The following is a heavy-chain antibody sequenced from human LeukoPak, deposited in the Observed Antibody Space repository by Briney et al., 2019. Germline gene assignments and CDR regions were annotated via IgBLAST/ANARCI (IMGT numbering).Heavy chain of an antibody. CDR3: ARPPRDLVSAAPFDY. V-gene: IGHV1-2*02. CDR2: ILPHSGDT. J-gene: IGHJ4*02. CDR1: GYSFSVYY. Sequence: ASVKVSCKASGYSFSVYYIECLRQVPGEGLEWVGWILPHSGDTFYAQKFRGRVTMTADTSISTAYMELSRLQSDDTGIYFCARPPRDLVSAAPFDYWGQGTLVAVSS. D-gene: IGHD5/OR15-5a*01.